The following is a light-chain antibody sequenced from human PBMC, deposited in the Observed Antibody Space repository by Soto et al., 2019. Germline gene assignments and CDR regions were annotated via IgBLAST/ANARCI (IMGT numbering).Light chain of an antibody. Sequence: DIQMTQSPSSVSASVGDRVTITCRASQGISNWLAWSQQKPGQDPKLLIYAASSLHSGVPSRLSGSGSGTDFTLNISSLQTEDFAAYFCQQSNSFPHTFGRGTKLEI. CDR2: AAS. CDR1: QGISNW. V-gene: IGKV1-12*01. CDR3: QQSNSFPHT. J-gene: IGKJ2*01.